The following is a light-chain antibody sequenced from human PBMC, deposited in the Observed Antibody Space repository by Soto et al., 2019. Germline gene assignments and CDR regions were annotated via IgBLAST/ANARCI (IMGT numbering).Light chain of an antibody. Sequence: QSALTQPASVSGSPGQSITISCTGSDISGYNYVSWYQQYPGKAPKLMIYEISNRPSGVSHRFSGSKSGNTASLTISGLQAEDEADYYCSTPHVFATGTKLTAL. CDR2: EIS. V-gene: IGLV2-14*01. J-gene: IGLJ1*01. CDR1: DISGYNY. CDR3: STPHV.